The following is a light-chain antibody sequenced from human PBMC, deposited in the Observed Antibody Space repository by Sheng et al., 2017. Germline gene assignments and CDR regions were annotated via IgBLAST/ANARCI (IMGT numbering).Light chain of an antibody. J-gene: IGLJ1*01. CDR1: SLGGYY. CDR2: GRN. CDR3: NSRDSGGDHQV. Sequence: SSELTQDPAVSVALGQTVRITCQGDSLGGYYASWYQQKPGQAPILVFYGRNNRPSGIPDRFSGSSLGSTASLTITGAQAEDEADYYCNSRDSGGDHQVFGTGTKVT. V-gene: IGLV3-19*01.